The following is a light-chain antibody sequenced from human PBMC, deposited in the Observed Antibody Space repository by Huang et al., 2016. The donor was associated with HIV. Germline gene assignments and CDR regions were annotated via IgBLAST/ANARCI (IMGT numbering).Light chain of an antibody. CDR1: QSISSY. Sequence: DIQMTQSPSSLSASVGDRVTITCRASQSISSYLNWYQQKPGKAPKFLIYAASSLQSGVPSRFSGSGSGTDFTLTISSLQPEDFATYYCQQSYSTLTITCGQGTRLEIK. V-gene: IGKV1-39*01. CDR3: QQSYSTLTIT. J-gene: IGKJ5*01. CDR2: AAS.